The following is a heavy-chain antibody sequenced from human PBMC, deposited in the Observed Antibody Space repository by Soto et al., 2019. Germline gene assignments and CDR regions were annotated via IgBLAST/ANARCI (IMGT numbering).Heavy chain of an antibody. Sequence: EVQVLESGGGLVQPGGPLRLSCAASGFTFSSYAMSWVRQAPGKGLEWVSGISASGGTTYYADSVKGRFTISRDNSKNRLYLQMSSLRAEDTAVYSCAKESSMSNHYYGMDVWGQGTTVTVFS. J-gene: IGHJ6*02. CDR1: GFTFSSYA. CDR2: ISASGGTT. D-gene: IGHD2-21*01. CDR3: AKESSMSNHYYGMDV. V-gene: IGHV3-23*01.